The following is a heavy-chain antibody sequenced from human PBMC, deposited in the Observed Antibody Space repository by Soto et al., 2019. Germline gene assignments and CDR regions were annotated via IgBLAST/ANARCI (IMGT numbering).Heavy chain of an antibody. Sequence: QVQLVQSGAEVKKPGASVKVSCKASGYTFTSYAMHWVRQAPGQRLEWMGWINAGNGNTKYSQKLQGRVTSTRDTSASTAYMELSSLRSEDMAVYYCARSSVVVPAHYDMDVWGKGITVTVSS. CDR1: GYTFTSYA. D-gene: IGHD2-2*01. CDR2: INAGNGNT. CDR3: ARSSVVVPAHYDMDV. J-gene: IGHJ6*03. V-gene: IGHV1-3*01.